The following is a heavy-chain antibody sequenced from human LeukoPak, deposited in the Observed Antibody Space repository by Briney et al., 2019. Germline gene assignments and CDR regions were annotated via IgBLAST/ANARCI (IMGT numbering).Heavy chain of an antibody. CDR2: IYTSGST. Sequence: SETLSLTCTVSGASISSYYWSWIRQPAGKGLEWIGRIYTSGSTNYNPSLKSRVTMSVDTSKNQFSLKLSSVTAADTAVYYCARDVQGETGTTGYAFDIWGQGTMVTVSS. J-gene: IGHJ3*02. V-gene: IGHV4-4*07. D-gene: IGHD1-7*01. CDR1: GASISSYY. CDR3: ARDVQGETGTTGYAFDI.